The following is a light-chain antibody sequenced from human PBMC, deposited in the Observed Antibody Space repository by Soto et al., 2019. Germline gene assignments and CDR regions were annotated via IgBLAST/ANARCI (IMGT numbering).Light chain of an antibody. J-gene: IGKJ1*01. CDR3: QQSYNTPRT. Sequence: AIRMSQSPSSLSACTGDRFTITCRASQGISSYLAWYQQKPGKAPKLLIYAASTLQSGVPSRFSGSGSGTDFTLTISCLQSEDFATYYCQQSYNTPRTCGQGNTGDIK. CDR2: AAS. CDR1: QGISSY. V-gene: IGKV1-8*01.